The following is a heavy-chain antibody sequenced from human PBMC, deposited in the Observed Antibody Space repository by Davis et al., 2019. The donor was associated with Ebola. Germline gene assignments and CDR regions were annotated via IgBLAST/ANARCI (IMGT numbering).Heavy chain of an antibody. J-gene: IGHJ4*02. V-gene: IGHV1-3*01. CDR3: ARATFGYNSGWYADY. Sequence: ASVKVSCKTSGYTLTNYAIHWVRQAPGQRLEWMGWVHGGNGNTKYSQRFQGRVTITTDTSASTVYLDLTSLRSDDTAVFYCARATFGYNSGWYADYWGPGSLVTVSS. CDR1: GYTLTNYA. D-gene: IGHD6-19*01. CDR2: VHGGNGNT.